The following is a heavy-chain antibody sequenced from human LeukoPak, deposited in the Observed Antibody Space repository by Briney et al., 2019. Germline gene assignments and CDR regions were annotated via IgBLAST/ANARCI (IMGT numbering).Heavy chain of an antibody. D-gene: IGHD3-10*01. V-gene: IGHV4-59*01. CDR1: GGSISSYY. CDR2: IYYSGST. CDR3: ARVGKSLYYYGSGSYSYHFDY. Sequence: SETLSLTCTVSGGSISSYYWSRIRQPLGKGLEWIGYIYYSGSTNYNPSLKSRVTISVDTSKNQFSLKLSFVTAADTAVYYCARVGKSLYYYGSGSYSYHFDYRGQGTLVTVSS. J-gene: IGHJ4*02.